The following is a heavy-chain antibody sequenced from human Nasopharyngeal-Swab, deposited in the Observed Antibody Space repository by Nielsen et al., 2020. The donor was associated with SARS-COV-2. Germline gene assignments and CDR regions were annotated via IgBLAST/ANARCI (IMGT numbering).Heavy chain of an antibody. CDR3: SIVAGSYGRFDY. CDR1: GYTLTELS. Sequence: ASVKVTCKVAGYTLTELSIHWVRPAPGKGLEWVGGFDPEDGETISAQKFQGRVTRTEDTSTDPAYMELSSLTSEDTAVYYCSIVAGSYGRFDYWGQGTLVTVSS. CDR2: FDPEDGET. V-gene: IGHV1-24*01. J-gene: IGHJ4*02. D-gene: IGHD1-26*01.